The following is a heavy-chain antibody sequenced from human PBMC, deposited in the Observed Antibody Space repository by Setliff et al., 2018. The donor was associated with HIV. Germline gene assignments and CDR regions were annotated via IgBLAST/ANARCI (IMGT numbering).Heavy chain of an antibody. CDR1: GGSISSYY. D-gene: IGHD3-3*01. Sequence: SETLSLTCTVSGGSISSYYWSWIRQPPGKGLEWIGNIYYSGSTNYNPSLKSRVTISVDTSKNQFSLKLSSVTAADTAVYYCARGYYNFWSGSKSYYFDYWGQGTLVTVSS. CDR2: IYYSGST. J-gene: IGHJ4*02. CDR3: ARGYYNFWSGSKSYYFDY. V-gene: IGHV4-59*01.